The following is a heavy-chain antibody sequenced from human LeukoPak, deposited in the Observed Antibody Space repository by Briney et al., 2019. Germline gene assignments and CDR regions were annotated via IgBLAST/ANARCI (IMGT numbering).Heavy chain of an antibody. CDR1: GYRFTSYW. V-gene: IGHV5-51*01. D-gene: IGHD3-9*01. J-gene: IGHJ5*02. Sequence: GESLKISCQGSGYRFTSYWIGWVRQMPGKGLEWMGIIYPGDSDTRYSPSFQGQVTISADKSISTAYLQWSSLKASDTAMYYCARSSSWYYDILTGYSGWFDPWGQGTLVTVSS. CDR3: ARSSSWYYDILTGYSGWFDP. CDR2: IYPGDSDT.